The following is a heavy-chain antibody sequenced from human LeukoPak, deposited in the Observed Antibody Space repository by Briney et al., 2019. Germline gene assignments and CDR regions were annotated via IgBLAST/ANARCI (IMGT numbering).Heavy chain of an antibody. CDR3: ARGTNYGDRVAYLDS. CDR2: IKQGESEK. Sequence: PGGSLRLSCAASGVTFSSHGITWVRQAPGKGLEWVASIKQGESEKDYADSVQGRVTVSIDNAKHTLYLQMSSLSADDTTVYYCARGTNYGDRVAYLDSWGQGPKVTVSS. J-gene: IGHJ4*02. CDR1: GVTFSSHG. V-gene: IGHV3-7*01. D-gene: IGHD4-17*01.